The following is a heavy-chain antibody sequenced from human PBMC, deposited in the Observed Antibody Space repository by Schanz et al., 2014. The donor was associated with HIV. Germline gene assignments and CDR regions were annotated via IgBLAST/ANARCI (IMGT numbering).Heavy chain of an antibody. CDR3: AKDKSRHTYSSSSIFDP. V-gene: IGHV3-23*01. J-gene: IGHJ5*02. CDR2: ISDSGDGT. Sequence: EVQLLESGGGLVQPGGSLRLTCAASGFTFRSYAMTWVRQAPGKGLEWVSTISDSGDGTYYADSMKGRVTISRDNSKNILYLQMNSLRPEDTAVYYCAKDKSRHTYSSSSIFDPWGQGTLVTVSS. CDR1: GFTFRSYA. D-gene: IGHD6-13*01.